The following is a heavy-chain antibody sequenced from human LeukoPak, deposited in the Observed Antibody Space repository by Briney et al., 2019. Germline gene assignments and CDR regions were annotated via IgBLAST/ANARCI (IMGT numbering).Heavy chain of an antibody. Sequence: PSETLSLTCAVYGGSFSGYYWSWIRQSPGKGLEWIGEINHSGSTNYNPSLKSRVTISVDTSKNQFSLKLSSVTAADTAVYYCATEERCGGGSCYSHGFWGQGTLVTVSS. D-gene: IGHD2-15*01. J-gene: IGHJ4*02. CDR3: ATEERCGGGSCYSHGF. CDR1: GGSFSGYY. V-gene: IGHV4-34*01. CDR2: INHSGST.